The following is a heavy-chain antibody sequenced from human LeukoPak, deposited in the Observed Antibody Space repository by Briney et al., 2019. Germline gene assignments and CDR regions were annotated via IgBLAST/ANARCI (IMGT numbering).Heavy chain of an antibody. CDR1: GYTFTSYG. J-gene: IGHJ4*02. CDR3: ARESKEGFNTYYYDSSGSDY. CDR2: ISAYNGNT. Sequence: GASVGVSCKASGYTFTSYGISWVRQAPGQGLEWMGWISAYNGNTNYAQKLQGRVTMTTDTSTSTAYMELRSLRSDDTAVYYCARESKEGFNTYYYDSSGSDYWGQGTLVTVSS. D-gene: IGHD3-22*01. V-gene: IGHV1-18*01.